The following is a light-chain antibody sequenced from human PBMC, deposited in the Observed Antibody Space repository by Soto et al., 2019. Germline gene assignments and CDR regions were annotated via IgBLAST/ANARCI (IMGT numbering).Light chain of an antibody. V-gene: IGKV3-20*01. J-gene: IGKJ5*01. CDR1: QRVSNF. CDR3: QQYGSSPQIT. CDR2: GAS. Sequence: SPGPLSLSPGDRATLSCRTRQRVSNFLAWYQQKPGQAPRLLIYGASSRATGIPDRFSGSGSGTDFTLTISRLEPEDFAVYYCQQYGSSPQITCGQGTRLEIK.